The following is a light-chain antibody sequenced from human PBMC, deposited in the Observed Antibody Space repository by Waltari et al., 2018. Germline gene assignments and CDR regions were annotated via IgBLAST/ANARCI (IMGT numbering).Light chain of an antibody. CDR3: SSQSSNNVVL. J-gene: IGLJ2*01. V-gene: IGLV2-14*01. CDR1: RIDVGGYNS. Sequence: QSALTQPASVSGSPGQSLTIFCTGTRIDVGGYNSVSWYQEHPGQAPRVIIYDVSDRPSGVSDRFSGSKSGNTASLTISGLQAEDEADYYCSSQSSNNVVLFGGGTKLTVL. CDR2: DVS.